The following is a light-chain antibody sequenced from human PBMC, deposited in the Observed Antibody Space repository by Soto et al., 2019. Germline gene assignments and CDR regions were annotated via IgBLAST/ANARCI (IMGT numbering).Light chain of an antibody. Sequence: EIVMPQSPSTLSLSPVERAILSCMASQHIGSNLAWYQQKPGQAPSLLSYGASTRATGIPARFSDSGSGTEFTLTISSLQSEDCAVYYCQQYNNWPLTFGQGTKVDIK. CDR2: GAS. CDR1: QHIGSN. CDR3: QQYNNWPLT. J-gene: IGKJ1*01. V-gene: IGKV3-15*01.